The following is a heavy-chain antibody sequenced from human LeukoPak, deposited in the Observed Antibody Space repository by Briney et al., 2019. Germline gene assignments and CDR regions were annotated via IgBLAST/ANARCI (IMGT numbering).Heavy chain of an antibody. D-gene: IGHD2-2*01. CDR3: ARGLPSCYFDY. CDR2: IYYSGST. V-gene: IGHV4-39*01. Sequence: PSETLSLTRTVSGGSISSSSYYWGWIRQPPGKGLEWIGSIYYSGSTYYNPSLKSRVTISVDTSKNQFSLKLSSVTAADTAVYYCARGLPSCYFDYWGQGTLVTVSS. J-gene: IGHJ4*02. CDR1: GGSISSSSYY.